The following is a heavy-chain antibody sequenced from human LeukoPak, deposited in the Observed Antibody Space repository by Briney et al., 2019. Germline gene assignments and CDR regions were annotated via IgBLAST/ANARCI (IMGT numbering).Heavy chain of an antibody. D-gene: IGHD2-15*01. CDR1: GGSFSGYY. V-gene: IGHV3-21*01. Sequence: ETLSLTCAVYGGSFSGYYWSWVRQAPGKGLEWVSSMSSSSDHIYYADSVKGRFTISRDNAKNSLYLQMHSLRGEDTAVYYCARDRRTQEVGSYYFYGMDVWGQGTTVTVSS. CDR2: MSSSSDHI. CDR3: ARDRRTQEVGSYYFYGMDV. J-gene: IGHJ6*02.